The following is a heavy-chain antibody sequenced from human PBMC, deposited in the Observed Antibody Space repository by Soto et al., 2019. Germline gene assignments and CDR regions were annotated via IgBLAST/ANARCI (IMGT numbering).Heavy chain of an antibody. J-gene: IGHJ4*02. CDR3: ARCIVVVTAIDY. Sequence: ASVKVSCKASGYTFTSYAMHWVRQAPGQRLEWMGWINAGNGNTKYSQKFQGRVTITRDTSASTAYMELSSLRSEDTAVYYCARCIVVVTAIDYWGQGTLVTVSS. D-gene: IGHD2-21*02. V-gene: IGHV1-3*01. CDR1: GYTFTSYA. CDR2: INAGNGNT.